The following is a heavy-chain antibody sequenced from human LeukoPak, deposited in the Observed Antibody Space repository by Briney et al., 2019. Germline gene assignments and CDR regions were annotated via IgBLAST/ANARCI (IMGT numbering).Heavy chain of an antibody. Sequence: GGSLRLSCAASGFTFSDYSMSWVRQAPGKGLEWISYIGIDSGNTNYADSVKGRYTISGDKAKNSLYLQMNSLRVEDTAVYYCARDYKYAFDNWGQGTLVTVSS. J-gene: IGHJ4*02. CDR3: ARDYKYAFDN. CDR2: IGIDSGNT. CDR1: GFTFSDYS. V-gene: IGHV3-11*06. D-gene: IGHD5-24*01.